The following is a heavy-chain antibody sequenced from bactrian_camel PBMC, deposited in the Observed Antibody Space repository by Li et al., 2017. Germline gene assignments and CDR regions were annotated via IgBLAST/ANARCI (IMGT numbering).Heavy chain of an antibody. V-gene: IGHV3S36*01. Sequence: VQLVESGGGSVQSGGSLRLTCTASGYASAIKCWGWFRQAPGKGLEWVSYIQIDGSSTSYADSVKGRFTISHDDAKNTLYLQMNSLKPEDTAMYYCAAFCSGGYWSFKYWGQGTQVTVS. J-gene: IGHJ4*01. CDR1: GYASAIKC. D-gene: IGHD2*01. CDR2: IQIDGSST. CDR3: AAFCSGGYWSFKY.